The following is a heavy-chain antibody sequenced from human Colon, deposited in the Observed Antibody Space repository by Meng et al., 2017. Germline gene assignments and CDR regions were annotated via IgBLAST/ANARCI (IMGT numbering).Heavy chain of an antibody. CDR3: ARADDPWPWTHHPH. CDR2: ISAYNGRT. CDR1: GFTFTSHG. V-gene: IGHV1-18*01. Sequence: QIQLVQSEAEVKNPGASVKVSCKASGFTFTSHGFVWVRRAPGQGLENMGWISAYNGRTNYAPKFHGRVTMTTDTPTTTVYMELRSLRHDDTAIYYCARADDPWPWTHHPHWGQGTLVTVSS. D-gene: IGHD5-18*01. J-gene: IGHJ4*02.